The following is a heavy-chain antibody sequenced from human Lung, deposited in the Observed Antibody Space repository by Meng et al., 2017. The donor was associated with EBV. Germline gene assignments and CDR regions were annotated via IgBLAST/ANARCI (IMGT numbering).Heavy chain of an antibody. CDR2: ISAYNGNT. J-gene: IGHJ4*02. CDR3: AREADGATFDY. D-gene: IGHD1-26*01. CDR1: GYSFTSYG. Sequence: QGTPVRSGPEVTKPGASVKVSCKASGYSFTSYGISWVRQAPGQGLEWMGWISAYNGNTNYAQKLQGRVTMTTDTSTSTAYMELRSLRSDDTAVYYCAREADGATFDYWGQGTLVTVSS. V-gene: IGHV1-18*01.